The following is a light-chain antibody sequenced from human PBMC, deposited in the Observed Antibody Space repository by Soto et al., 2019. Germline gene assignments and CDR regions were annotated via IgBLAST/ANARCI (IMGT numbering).Light chain of an antibody. CDR1: QSISRY. Sequence: ILLTQSPGTLSLSPGERSSLSCRASQSISRYLAWYQQKPGQGPRLLIYGASSRATGTPDRFSGSGSGTGFTPTINRLEPEAFAVYYCQQYGSSPQTFGQGTKVDNK. J-gene: IGKJ1*01. CDR3: QQYGSSPQT. V-gene: IGKV3-20*01. CDR2: GAS.